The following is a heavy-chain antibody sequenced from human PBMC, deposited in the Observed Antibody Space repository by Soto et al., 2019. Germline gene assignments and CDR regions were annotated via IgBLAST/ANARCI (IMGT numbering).Heavy chain of an antibody. D-gene: IGHD2-15*01. CDR2: IYYSGST. V-gene: IGHV4-39*01. Sequence: SETLSLTCTVSGGSISSSSYYWGWIRQPPGKGLEWIGSIYYSGSTYYNPSLKSRVTISVDTSKNQFSLKLSSVTASDTPVYYSARHPGRGVKCYAELDYWGQETLVTVSS. CDR1: GGSISSSSYY. CDR3: ARHPGRGVKCYAELDY. J-gene: IGHJ4*02.